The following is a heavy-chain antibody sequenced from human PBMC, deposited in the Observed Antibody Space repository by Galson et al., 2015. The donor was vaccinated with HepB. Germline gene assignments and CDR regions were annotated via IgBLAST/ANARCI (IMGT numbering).Heavy chain of an antibody. Sequence: SLRLSCAASGFTFITYGMHWVRQAPGKGLEWVAVIWFDGSNKYYANSVKGRFTISRDNSKNTLYLQMNSLRTEDTALYYCAKDIASGWERPYYYYGMDVWGQGTTVTVSS. CDR2: IWFDGSNK. CDR1: GFTFITYG. V-gene: IGHV3-33*06. D-gene: IGHD1-26*01. J-gene: IGHJ6*02. CDR3: AKDIASGWERPYYYYGMDV.